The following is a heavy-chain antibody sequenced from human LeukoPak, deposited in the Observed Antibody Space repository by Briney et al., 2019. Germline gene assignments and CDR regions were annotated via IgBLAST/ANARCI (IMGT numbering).Heavy chain of an antibody. CDR2: IIPIFGTA. D-gene: IGHD3-10*01. CDR3: ATRPGPVYGSGSYHLRFSGY. CDR1: GGTFSSYT. J-gene: IGHJ4*02. Sequence: ASVKVSCKASGGTFSSYTSSWVRQAPGQGLEWMGGIIPIFGTAIYAQKFQGRVTITADKSTITAYMELSSLRSEDTAVYYCATRPGPVYGSGSYHLRFSGYWGQGTLVTVSS. V-gene: IGHV1-69*06.